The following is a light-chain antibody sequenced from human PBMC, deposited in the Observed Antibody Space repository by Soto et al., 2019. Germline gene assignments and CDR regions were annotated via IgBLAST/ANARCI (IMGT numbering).Light chain of an antibody. CDR2: SND. V-gene: IGLV1-44*01. J-gene: IGLJ2*01. Sequence: QSVLTQPPSASGTPGQRVSIFCSGSSSNIESHSVDWYQHFPGTAPKLVINSNDQRPSGVPDPFSGSKSGTSASLAISGLQAEDEADYYCATWDDGVNGVLFGGGTKLTAL. CDR1: SSNIESHS. CDR3: ATWDDGVNGVL.